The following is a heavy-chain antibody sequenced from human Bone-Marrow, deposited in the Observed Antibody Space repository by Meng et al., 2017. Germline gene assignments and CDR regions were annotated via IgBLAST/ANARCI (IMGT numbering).Heavy chain of an antibody. J-gene: IGHJ4*02. CDR3: ARATGRKRRNVLRYFDWSPYYFDY. CDR1: GFTFSSYG. Sequence: GESLKISCAASGFTFSSYGMHWVRQAPGKGLEWVAVIWYDGSNKYYADSVKGRFTISRDNSKNTLYLQMNSLRAEDTAVYYCARATGRKRRNVLRYFDWSPYYFDYWGQGTLVTVSS. CDR2: IWYDGSNK. V-gene: IGHV3-33*01. D-gene: IGHD3-9*01.